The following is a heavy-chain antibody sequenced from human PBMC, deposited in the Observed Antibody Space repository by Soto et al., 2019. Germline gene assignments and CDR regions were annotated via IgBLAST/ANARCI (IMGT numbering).Heavy chain of an antibody. CDR2: IDPSDSYT. CDR3: ARQLYCSGGSCYNYYYGMDV. D-gene: IGHD2-15*01. V-gene: IGHV5-10-1*01. CDR1: GYSFTSYW. J-gene: IGHJ6*01. Sequence: SGESLKISCKGSGYSFTSYWISWVRQMPGKGLEWMGRIDPSDSYTNYSPSFQGHVTISADKSISTAYLQWSSLKASDTAMYYCARQLYCSGGSCYNYYYGMDVWGQGTTVTVCS.